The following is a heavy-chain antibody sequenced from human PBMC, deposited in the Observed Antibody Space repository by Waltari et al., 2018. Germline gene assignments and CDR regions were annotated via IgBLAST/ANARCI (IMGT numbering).Heavy chain of an antibody. CDR3: ARRSDSVIAGYFYGLDV. J-gene: IGHJ6*02. Sequence: EVQLVQSGAEVKKPGESLKISCKGSGYRFSSSWIGWVRQMPGKGLEWMGIIYPDDSDTRYSPSFQGQVIISVDKSISTAYRQWSSLKASDTAMYYCARRSDSVIAGYFYGLDVWGQGTTVTVSS. D-gene: IGHD2-15*01. CDR1: GYRFSSSW. CDR2: IYPDDSDT. V-gene: IGHV5-51*01.